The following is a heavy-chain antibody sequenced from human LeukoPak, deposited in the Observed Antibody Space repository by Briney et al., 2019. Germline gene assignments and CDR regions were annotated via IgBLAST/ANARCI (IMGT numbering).Heavy chain of an antibody. CDR2: IYTSGST. V-gene: IGHV4-4*07. Sequence: PSETLSLTCTVSVGSLSSYYWSWIRQPAGKGLEWIGRIYTSGSTNYNPSLKSRVTMSVDTSKNQFSLKLSSVTAADTAVYYCARVPYDNSPKGAFDIWGQGTMVTVSS. J-gene: IGHJ3*02. CDR3: ARVPYDNSPKGAFDI. CDR1: VGSLSSYY. D-gene: IGHD3-9*01.